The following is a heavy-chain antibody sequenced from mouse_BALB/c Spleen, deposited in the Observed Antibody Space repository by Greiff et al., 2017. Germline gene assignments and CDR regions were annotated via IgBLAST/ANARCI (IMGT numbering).Heavy chain of an antibody. V-gene: IGHV2-9*02. J-gene: IGHJ1*01. CDR1: GFSLTSYG. Sequence: VQLKESGPGLVAPSQSLSITCTVSGFSLTSYGVHWVRQPPGKGLEWLGVIWAGGSTNYNSALMSRLSISKDNSKSQVFLKMNSLQTDDTAMYYCARDQKYGNYVRYFDVWGAGTTVTVSS. CDR3: ARDQKYGNYVRYFDV. CDR2: IWAGGST. D-gene: IGHD2-10*02.